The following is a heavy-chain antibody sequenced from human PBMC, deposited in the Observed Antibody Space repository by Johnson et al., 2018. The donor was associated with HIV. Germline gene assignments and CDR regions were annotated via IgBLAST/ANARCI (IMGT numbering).Heavy chain of an antibody. V-gene: IGHV3-30*02. CDR1: GFTLNTYC. CDR3: ARDRVPDAFDI. CDR2: IRYDGSYK. J-gene: IGHJ3*02. D-gene: IGHD3-3*01. Sequence: QMQLVESGGGVVQPGGSLRLSCAASGFTLNTYCMHWVRQAPGKGLEWVAFIRYDGSYKYYVDSVKGRFIISRDNSKNTLYLQMNSLRAEDTAVYYCARDRVPDAFDIWGQGTMVTVSS.